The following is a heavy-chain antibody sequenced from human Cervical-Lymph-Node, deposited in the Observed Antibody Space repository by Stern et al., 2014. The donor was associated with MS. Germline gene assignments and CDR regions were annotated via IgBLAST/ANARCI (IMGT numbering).Heavy chain of an antibody. D-gene: IGHD2-2*01. Sequence: EVQLEESGGGLVQPGGSLRLSCAASGFTFSTYWMSWVRQAPGKGLEWVANIKQDGSEEYYVDSARGRFTISRDNSRNSLYLQMNSLRAEDTAVYYCARSPRSSTSVWGQGTTVTVSS. J-gene: IGHJ6*02. CDR2: IKQDGSEE. CDR1: GFTFSTYW. CDR3: ARSPRSSTSV. V-gene: IGHV3-7*01.